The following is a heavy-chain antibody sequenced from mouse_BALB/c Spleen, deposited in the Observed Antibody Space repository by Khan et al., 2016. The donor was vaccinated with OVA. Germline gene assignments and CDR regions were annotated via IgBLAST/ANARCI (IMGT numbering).Heavy chain of an antibody. CDR2: IYTGTGST. Sequence: QVQLKESGPELVRPGASVKLSCKTSGYIFTSYWIHWVKQRPGKGLEWIAMIYTGTGSTYYKEKFKGKATLTADKSSSTAYMKLSRLKSEASAVYFCSSGDTYNYPMDYWGQGTSVTVSS. V-gene: IGHV1-76*01. CDR3: SSGDTYNYPMDY. D-gene: IGHD1-3*01. J-gene: IGHJ4*01. CDR1: GYIFTSYW.